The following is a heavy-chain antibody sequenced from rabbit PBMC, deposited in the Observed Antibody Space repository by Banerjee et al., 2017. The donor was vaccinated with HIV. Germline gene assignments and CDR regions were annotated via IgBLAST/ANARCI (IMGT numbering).Heavy chain of an antibody. J-gene: IGHJ6*01. V-gene: IGHV1S40*01. CDR1: GFSFGQD. CDR2: IDTRYGNT. Sequence: QSLEESGGDLVKPGASLTLTCTASGFSFGQDMCWVRQAPGKGLGWIGCIDTRYGNTYYASWAKGRFTISETSSTTVTLQMTSLTAADTATYFCAREESDGGGHLKLWGPGTLVTVS. D-gene: IGHD2-1*01. CDR3: AREESDGGGHLKL.